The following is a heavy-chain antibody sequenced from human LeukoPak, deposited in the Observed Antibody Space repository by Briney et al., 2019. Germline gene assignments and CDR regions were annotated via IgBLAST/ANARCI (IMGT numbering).Heavy chain of an antibody. J-gene: IGHJ4*02. CDR1: GFTFDDYA. Sequence: PGGSLRLSCAASGFTFDDYAMHWVRQAPGKGLEWVSGISWNRGSIGYADSVKGRFTISRDNAKNSLYLQMNSLRAEDMALYYCAKGYCSSTSCYFDYWGQGTLVTVSS. D-gene: IGHD2-2*01. CDR3: AKGYCSSTSCYFDY. V-gene: IGHV3-9*03. CDR2: ISWNRGSI.